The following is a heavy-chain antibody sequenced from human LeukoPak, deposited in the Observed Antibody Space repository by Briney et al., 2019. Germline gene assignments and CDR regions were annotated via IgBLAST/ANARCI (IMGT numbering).Heavy chain of an antibody. V-gene: IGHV3-11*01. J-gene: IGHJ6*02. D-gene: IGHD3-16*01. Sequence: PGGSLRLSCAASGFTFSDYYMSWIRQAPGKGLEWVSYISSSGSTIYYADSVKGRFTISRDNAKNSLYLQMNSLRAEDTAVYYCARDWGRSGSGWLAPGRTGYYYYGMDVWGQGTTVTVSS. CDR3: ARDWGRSGSGWLAPGRTGYYYYGMDV. CDR1: GFTFSDYY. CDR2: ISSSGSTI.